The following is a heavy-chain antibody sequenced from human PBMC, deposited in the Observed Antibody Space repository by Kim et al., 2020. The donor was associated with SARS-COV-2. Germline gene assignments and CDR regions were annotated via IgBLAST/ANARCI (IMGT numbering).Heavy chain of an antibody. CDR1: GFTFSSYS. D-gene: IGHD1-26*01. Sequence: GGSLRLSCAASGFTFSSYSMNWVRQAPGKGLEWVSSISSSSSYIYYADSVKGRFTISRDNAKNSLYLQMNSLRAEDTAVYYCARDVGRGFGYYYGMDVWGQGTTVTVSS. CDR3: ARDVGRGFGYYYGMDV. V-gene: IGHV3-21*01. J-gene: IGHJ6*02. CDR2: ISSSSSYI.